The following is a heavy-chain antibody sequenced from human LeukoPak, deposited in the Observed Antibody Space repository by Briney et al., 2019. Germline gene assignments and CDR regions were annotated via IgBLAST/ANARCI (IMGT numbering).Heavy chain of an antibody. CDR3: ARDLIVGATRGYYYGMDV. J-gene: IGHJ6*02. CDR1: GFTFSSYG. V-gene: IGHV3-33*01. CDR2: IWYDGSNK. Sequence: PGGSLRLSCAASGFTFSSYGMHWVRQAPGKGLEWVAVIWYDGSNKYYADSVKGRFTISRDNSKNTLYLQMNSLRAEHTAVYYCARDLIVGATRGYYYGMDVWGQGTTVTVSS. D-gene: IGHD1-26*01.